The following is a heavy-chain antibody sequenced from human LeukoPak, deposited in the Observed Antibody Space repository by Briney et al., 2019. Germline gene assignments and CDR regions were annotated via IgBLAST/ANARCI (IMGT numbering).Heavy chain of an antibody. CDR2: FDPEDGET. CDR1: GYTLTELS. Sequence: ASVKVSCKVSGYTLTELSMHWVRQAPGKGLEWTGGFDPEDGETIYAQKFQGRVTMTEDTSTDTAYMELSSLRSEDTAVYYCATDSSGFYYFDYWGQGTLVTVSS. CDR3: ATDSSGFYYFDY. V-gene: IGHV1-24*01. D-gene: IGHD3-22*01. J-gene: IGHJ4*02.